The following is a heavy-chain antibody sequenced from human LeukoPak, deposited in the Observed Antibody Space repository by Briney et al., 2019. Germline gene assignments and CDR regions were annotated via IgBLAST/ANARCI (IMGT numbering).Heavy chain of an antibody. CDR3: ARGLGEVPAAIGWFDP. CDR2: INHSGST. V-gene: IGHV4-34*01. J-gene: IGHJ5*02. CDR1: GGSFSGYY. D-gene: IGHD2-2*01. Sequence: NASETLSFTCAVYGGSFSGYYWSWIRQPPGKGLEWIGEINHSGSTNYNPSLKSRVTISVDTSKNQFSLKLSSVTAADTAVYYCARGLGEVPAAIGWFDPWGQGTLVTVSS.